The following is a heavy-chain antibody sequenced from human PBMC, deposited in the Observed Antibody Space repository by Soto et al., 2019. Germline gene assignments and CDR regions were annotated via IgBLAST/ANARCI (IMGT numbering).Heavy chain of an antibody. CDR1: GFTFSDYY. J-gene: IGHJ3*01. CDR2: ISVTGTTV. Sequence: QVQLVESGGGLVKPGGSLRLSCVASGFTFSDYYMSWIRQTPGKGLELVSYISVTGTTVYYADSVKGRFTISRDNAKTSLYLKMSRLRAEDTPVYYCLNIFFWGQGTMVTVSS. D-gene: IGHD3-9*01. CDR3: LNIFF. V-gene: IGHV3-11*01.